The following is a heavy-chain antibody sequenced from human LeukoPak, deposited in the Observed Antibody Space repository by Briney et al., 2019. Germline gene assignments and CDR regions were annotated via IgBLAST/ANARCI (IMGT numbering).Heavy chain of an antibody. Sequence: SETLSLTCTVSGGSISSSSYYWAWVRQPPGKGLEWIGSVHYSGSTYYNPSRKSRLTISVDTSKNPFSLKLSSVTAADTAVYYCARGRGRWLQLGPRFDLWGRGTLVTVSS. D-gene: IGHD5-24*01. CDR1: GGSISSSSYY. CDR3: ARGRGRWLQLGPRFDL. CDR2: VHYSGST. J-gene: IGHJ2*01. V-gene: IGHV4-39*01.